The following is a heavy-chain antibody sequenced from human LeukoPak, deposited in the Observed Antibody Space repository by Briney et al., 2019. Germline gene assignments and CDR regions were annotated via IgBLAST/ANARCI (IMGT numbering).Heavy chain of an antibody. J-gene: IGHJ4*02. D-gene: IGHD5-24*01. V-gene: IGHV4-61*01. Sequence: SETLSLTCTVSGGSVSSGSYYWSWIRQPPGKGLEWIGYIYYSGSTNYNPSLKSRVTISVDTSKNQFSLKLSSVTAADTAVYYCARDQGGYNFDYWGQGTLVTVSS. CDR1: GGSVSSGSYY. CDR2: IYYSGST. CDR3: ARDQGGYNFDY.